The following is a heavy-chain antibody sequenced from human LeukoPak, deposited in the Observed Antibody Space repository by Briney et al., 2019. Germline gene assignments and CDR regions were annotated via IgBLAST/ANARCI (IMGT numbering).Heavy chain of an antibody. CDR3: ARVPTYGSGSYYSN. D-gene: IGHD3-10*01. Sequence: ASVKVSCKASGYTFTGYYMHWVRQAPGQGLEWMGWINPNSGGTNYAQKFQGRVTMTRDTSISTAYMELSRLRSDDTAVYYCARVPTYGSGSYYSNWGQGTLVTVSS. CDR2: INPNSGGT. J-gene: IGHJ4*02. CDR1: GYTFTGYY. V-gene: IGHV1-2*02.